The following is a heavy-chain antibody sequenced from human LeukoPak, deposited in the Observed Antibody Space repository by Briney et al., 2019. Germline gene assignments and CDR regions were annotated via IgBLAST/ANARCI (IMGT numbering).Heavy chain of an antibody. D-gene: IGHD5-18*01. V-gene: IGHV4-4*02. CDR3: AREGGYSYGDAPLHFDY. J-gene: IGHJ4*02. Sequence: SETLSLTCAVSGVSISSSNWWNWVRQPPGKGLEWIGEIHHSGSTNYNPSLKSRVTISVDTSKNQFSLNLSSVTAADTAVYYCAREGGYSYGDAPLHFDYWGQGTLVTVSS. CDR2: IHHSGST. CDR1: GVSISSSNW.